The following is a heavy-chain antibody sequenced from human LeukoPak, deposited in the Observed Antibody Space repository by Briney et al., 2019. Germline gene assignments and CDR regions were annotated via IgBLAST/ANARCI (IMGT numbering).Heavy chain of an antibody. V-gene: IGHV4-39*01. Sequence: SETLSLTCTVSGGSISSSSYYWGWIRQPPGQGLEWIGSIYCSGSTYSNPSLRSRVTFSVDTYKNQFSLKLSFVTAANAAVYYCASHIRDLWFGELLSIDYWGQGTLVTVSS. D-gene: IGHD3-10*01. CDR3: ASHIRDLWFGELLSIDY. CDR1: GGSISSSSYY. CDR2: IYCSGST. J-gene: IGHJ4*02.